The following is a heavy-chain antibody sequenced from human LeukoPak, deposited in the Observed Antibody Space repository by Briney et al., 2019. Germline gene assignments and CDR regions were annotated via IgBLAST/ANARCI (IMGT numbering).Heavy chain of an antibody. CDR3: ARDGNYYGSGSYYKD. J-gene: IGHJ4*02. CDR1: GFTFSSYS. CDR2: ISSSSSYI. D-gene: IGHD3-10*01. V-gene: IGHV3-21*01. Sequence: GGSLRLSGAASGFTFSSYSMNWVRQAPGKGLEWVSSISSSSSYIYYADSVKGRFTISRDNAKNSLYLQMNSLRAEDTAVYYCARDGNYYGSGSYYKDWGQGTLVTVCS.